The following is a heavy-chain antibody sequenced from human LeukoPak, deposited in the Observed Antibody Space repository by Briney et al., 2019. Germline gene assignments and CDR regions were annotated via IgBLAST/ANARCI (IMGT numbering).Heavy chain of an antibody. Sequence: SETLSLTCTVSGGSISSSNNYWGWIRQPPGKGLEWIGSFYYSGSTYYNPSLKRRLTISVDTSKNQFSLRLSSVTAADTAVYYCAREVDAAAAYNWFDPWGQGTLVTVSS. CDR1: GGSISSSNNY. V-gene: IGHV4-39*07. CDR3: AREVDAAAAYNWFDP. J-gene: IGHJ5*02. D-gene: IGHD2-2*01. CDR2: FYYSGST.